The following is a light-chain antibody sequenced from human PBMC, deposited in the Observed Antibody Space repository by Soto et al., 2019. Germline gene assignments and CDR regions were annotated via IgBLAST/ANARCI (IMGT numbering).Light chain of an antibody. CDR1: QSVSSSY. CDR2: GAS. Sequence: EIVLTQSPGTLSLSPGERATLSCRASQSVSSSYLAWYQQKPGQAPRLLIYGASSRATGIPDRFSGSGSGTDFTLTISRLEPEDFAVYYCQQYRGTFGPGTKVDIK. CDR3: QQYRGT. J-gene: IGKJ3*01. V-gene: IGKV3-20*01.